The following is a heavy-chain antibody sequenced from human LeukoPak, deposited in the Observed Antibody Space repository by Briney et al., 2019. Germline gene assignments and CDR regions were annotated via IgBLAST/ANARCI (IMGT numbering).Heavy chain of an antibody. CDR2: VYYIDNT. CDR1: GASVGSAGYY. D-gene: IGHD1-26*01. V-gene: IGHV4-61*08. J-gene: IGHJ4*02. Sequence: SETLSLTCTVSGASVGSAGYYWSWIRQPPGGGLEWIGYVYYIDNTNYNPSLKSRVTMSVNPSKNQFSLNLHSVTAADTAMYYCARTQSQSGSYRYYFAYWGRGTLVTVSS. CDR3: ARTQSQSGSYRYYFAY.